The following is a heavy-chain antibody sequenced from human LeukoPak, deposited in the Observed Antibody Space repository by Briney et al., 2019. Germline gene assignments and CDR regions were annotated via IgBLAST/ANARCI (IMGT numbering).Heavy chain of an antibody. D-gene: IGHD3-22*01. CDR1: GFTFSSYG. V-gene: IGHV3-30*18. J-gene: IGHJ4*02. CDR2: ISYDGSNK. Sequence: GRSLRLSCAASGFTFSSYGMHWVRQAPGKGLGWVAVISYDGSNKYYADSVKGRFTISRDNSKNTLYLQMNSLRAEDTAVYYCANNPHYDSSGYLMADWGQGTLVTVSS. CDR3: ANNPHYDSSGYLMAD.